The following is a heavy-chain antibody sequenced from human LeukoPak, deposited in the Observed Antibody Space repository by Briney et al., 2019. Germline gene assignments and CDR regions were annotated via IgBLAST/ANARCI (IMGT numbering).Heavy chain of an antibody. Sequence: PGGSLRLSCAASGFTFSSYAMSWVRQAPGKGLEWVSAISGSGGSTYYADSVKGRFTISRDNSKNTLYLQMNSLRAEDTAVYYCFLIVVVIRNGMDVWGQGTTVTVSS. CDR2: ISGSGGST. D-gene: IGHD3-22*01. J-gene: IGHJ6*02. V-gene: IGHV3-23*01. CDR3: FLIVVVIRNGMDV. CDR1: GFTFSSYA.